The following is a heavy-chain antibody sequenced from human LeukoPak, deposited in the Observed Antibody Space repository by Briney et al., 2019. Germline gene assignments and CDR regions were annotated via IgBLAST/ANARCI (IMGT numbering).Heavy chain of an antibody. Sequence: GGSLRLSCAASGNYWMHWVRQVPGKGLVWVSHINSDGSWTSYADSVKGRFTISKDNAKNTVYLQMNSLRAEDTAVYFCAREWVGGYFSYGMDVWGQGTTVTVSS. CDR2: INSDGSWT. CDR3: AREWVGGYFSYGMDV. V-gene: IGHV3-74*01. J-gene: IGHJ6*02. CDR1: GNYW. D-gene: IGHD3-22*01.